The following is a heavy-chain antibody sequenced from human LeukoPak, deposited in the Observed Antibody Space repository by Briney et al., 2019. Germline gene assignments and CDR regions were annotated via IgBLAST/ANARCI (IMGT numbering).Heavy chain of an antibody. CDR3: AKGGKWDVTPFDY. CDR2: ISSNGGST. Sequence: PGGSLRLSCSASGFTFSSYAMHWVRQAPGKGLEYVSAISSNGGSTYYADSVKGRFTISRDNSKNTLYLQVNSLRAEDTAVYYCAKGGKWDVTPFDYWGQGTLVTVSS. J-gene: IGHJ4*02. D-gene: IGHD1-26*01. V-gene: IGHV3-64*04. CDR1: GFTFSSYA.